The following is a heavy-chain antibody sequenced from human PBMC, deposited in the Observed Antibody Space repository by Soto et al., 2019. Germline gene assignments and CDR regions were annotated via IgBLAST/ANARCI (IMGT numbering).Heavy chain of an antibody. CDR2: ITWNGKIT. D-gene: IGHD3-3*01. V-gene: IGHV3-9*01. CDR3: ARDPVGYDFWSGYYRELDAFDI. Sequence: GGSLRLSCAASGFTFDDFAMHWVRRVPGKGLEWVSSITWNGKITGYADSVKGRFIISRDNAKNSLYLQMNSLRREDTAVYYCARDPVGYDFWSGYYRELDAFDIWGQGTMVTVSS. J-gene: IGHJ3*02. CDR1: GFTFDDFA.